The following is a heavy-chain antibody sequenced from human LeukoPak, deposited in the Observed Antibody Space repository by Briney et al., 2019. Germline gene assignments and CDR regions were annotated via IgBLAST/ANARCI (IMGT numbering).Heavy chain of an antibody. Sequence: GGSLRLSCAASGFTFSSYAMSWVRQAPGKGLEWVSAISGSGGSTYYADSVKGRFTISRDNSKNTLYLQMNSLRAEDTAVYYCAKFRLPFSSSWYEVDYWGQGTLVTVSS. CDR1: GFTFSSYA. CDR2: ISGSGGST. V-gene: IGHV3-23*01. J-gene: IGHJ4*02. CDR3: AKFRLPFSSSWYEVDY. D-gene: IGHD6-13*01.